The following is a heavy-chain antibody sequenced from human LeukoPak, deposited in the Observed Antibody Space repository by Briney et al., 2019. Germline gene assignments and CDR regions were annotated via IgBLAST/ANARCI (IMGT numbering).Heavy chain of an antibody. CDR1: GFTFSFYT. J-gene: IGHJ5*02. Sequence: GGSLRLSCAASGFTFSFYTINWVRQTPGKGLEWVSSISSGSNYIYYAESVRGRFTVSRDNAKNSLYLQMNSLSAEDTAIYYCARAPGGPRPGHWFDPWGQGTLVTVSS. D-gene: IGHD2-15*01. CDR3: ARAPGGPRPGHWFDP. CDR2: ISSGSNYI. V-gene: IGHV3-21*01.